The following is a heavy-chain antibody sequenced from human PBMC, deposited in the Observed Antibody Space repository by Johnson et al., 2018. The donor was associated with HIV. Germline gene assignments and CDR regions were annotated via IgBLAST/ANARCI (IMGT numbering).Heavy chain of an antibody. J-gene: IGHJ3*02. CDR2: INWNGGST. CDR3: ARVVSVAVAGSRQGAVGAFDM. V-gene: IGHV3-20*04. Sequence: VQLVESGGGVVRPGGSLRLSCAASGFTFDDYGMSWVRPAPGKGLEWVSGINWNGGSTGYADSVKGRFTISRDNAKNSLHLHMNTLSAEDTALYYCARVVSVAVAGSRQGAVGAFDMWGQGTMVTVSS. D-gene: IGHD6-19*01. CDR1: GFTFDDYG.